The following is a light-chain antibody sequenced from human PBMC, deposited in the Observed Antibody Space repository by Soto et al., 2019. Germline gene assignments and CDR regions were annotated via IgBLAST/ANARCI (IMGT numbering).Light chain of an antibody. CDR1: QSISTY. CDR3: QLRVKIPYI. Sequence: DIHMTQSPSSLSASVGDRVTITCRASQSISTYLNWYQQKLGRAPELLIYAASSLQSGVPSRFSGSGSGTDFTLTISSLQPEDFATYYCQLRVKIPYIFGQGTKLEI. CDR2: AAS. J-gene: IGKJ2*01. V-gene: IGKV1-39*01.